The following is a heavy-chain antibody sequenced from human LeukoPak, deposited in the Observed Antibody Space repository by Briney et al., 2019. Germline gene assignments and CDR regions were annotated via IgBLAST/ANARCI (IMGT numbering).Heavy chain of an antibody. CDR2: INHSGST. CDR3: ARAYYDFWSGYYEDY. V-gene: IGHV4-39*07. J-gene: IGHJ4*02. Sequence: SETLSLTCAVSGGSISSGSYYWSWIRQPPGKGLEWIGEINHSGSTNYNPSLKSRVTISVDTSKNQFSLKLSSVTAADTAVYYCARAYYDFWSGYYEDYWGQGTLVTVSS. CDR1: GGSISSGSYY. D-gene: IGHD3-3*01.